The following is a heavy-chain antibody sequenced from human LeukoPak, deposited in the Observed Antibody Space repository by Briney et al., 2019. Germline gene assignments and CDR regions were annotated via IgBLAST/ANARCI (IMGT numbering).Heavy chain of an antibody. Sequence: SETLSLTCTVSGGSISSSSYYWGWIRQPPGKGLEWIGSIHYSGSTYYNPSLKSRVTIPVDTSKNQFSLKLSSVTAADTAVYYCARLTPNLRGLYYYYYYMDVWGKGTTVTVSS. CDR2: IHYSGST. D-gene: IGHD4-17*01. CDR3: ARLTPNLRGLYYYYYYMDV. CDR1: GGSISSSSYY. J-gene: IGHJ6*03. V-gene: IGHV4-39*01.